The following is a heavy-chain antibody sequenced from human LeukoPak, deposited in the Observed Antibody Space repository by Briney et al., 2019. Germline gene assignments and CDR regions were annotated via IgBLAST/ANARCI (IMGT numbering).Heavy chain of an antibody. V-gene: IGHV3-7*01. CDR2: IEGDGSEK. CDR3: ARDGRGGHNDY. CDR1: GFTFTSHW. J-gene: IGHJ4*02. D-gene: IGHD2-15*01. Sequence: GRSLRLSCAASGFTFTSHWISWVRQAPGKGLEWVANIEGDGSEKKYVDSVKGRFTISRDNAKNSVYLQMNSLRVEDTAVYYCARDGRGGHNDYWGQGTLVTVSS.